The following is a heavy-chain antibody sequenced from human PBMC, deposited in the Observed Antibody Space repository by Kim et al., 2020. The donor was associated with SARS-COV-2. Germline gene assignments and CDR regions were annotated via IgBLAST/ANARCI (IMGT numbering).Heavy chain of an antibody. V-gene: IGHV4-34*01. CDR1: GGSFSGYY. CDR3: ARGRTVTTFYYYYGMDV. Sequence: ETLSLTCAFYGGSFSGYYWSWIRQPPGKGLEWIGEINHSGSTNYNPSLKSRVTISVDTSKNQFFLKLSSVTAADTAVYYCARGRTVTTFYYYYGMDVWG. CDR2: INHSGST. D-gene: IGHD4-4*01. J-gene: IGHJ6*02.